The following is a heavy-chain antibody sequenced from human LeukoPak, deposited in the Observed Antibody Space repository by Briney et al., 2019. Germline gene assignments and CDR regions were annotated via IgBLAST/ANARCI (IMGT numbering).Heavy chain of an antibody. CDR3: ARDEASRYSSGWYSEDYYCGMDV. V-gene: IGHV1-18*01. D-gene: IGHD6-19*01. Sequence: GASVKVSCKASGYTFTSYGISWVRQAPGQGLEWMGWISAYNGNTNYVQKLQGRVTMTTDTSTSTAYMELRSLRSDDTAVYYCARDEASRYSSGWYSEDYYCGMDVWGQGTTVTVSS. CDR2: ISAYNGNT. CDR1: GYTFTSYG. J-gene: IGHJ6*02.